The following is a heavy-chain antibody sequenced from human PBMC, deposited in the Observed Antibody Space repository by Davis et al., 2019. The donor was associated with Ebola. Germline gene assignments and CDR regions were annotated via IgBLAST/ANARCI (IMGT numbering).Heavy chain of an antibody. CDR3: ARVSSGLDY. CDR2: ISSSGSTI. J-gene: IGHJ4*02. CDR1: GFTFSTYS. D-gene: IGHD6-19*01. Sequence: GESLKISCAASGFTFSTYSMSWVRQAPGKGLEWVSYISSSGSTIYYADSVKGRFTISRDNAKNSLYLQMNSLRAEDTAVYYCARVSSGLDYWGQGTLVTVSS. V-gene: IGHV3-48*04.